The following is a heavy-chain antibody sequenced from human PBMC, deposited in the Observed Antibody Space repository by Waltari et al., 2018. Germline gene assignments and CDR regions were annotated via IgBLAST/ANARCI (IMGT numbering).Heavy chain of an antibody. CDR1: GGTFSSYA. CDR2: SIPIFGTA. D-gene: IGHD6-6*01. J-gene: IGHJ5*02. Sequence: QVQLVQSGAEVKKPGSSVKVSCKASGGTFSSYAISWVRQAPGQGLEWMGGSIPIFGTANYAQKFQGRVTSTADESTSTAYMELSSLRSEDTAVYYCARGVVGQQLVGGWFDPWGQGTLVTVSS. V-gene: IGHV1-69*01. CDR3: ARGVVGQQLVGGWFDP.